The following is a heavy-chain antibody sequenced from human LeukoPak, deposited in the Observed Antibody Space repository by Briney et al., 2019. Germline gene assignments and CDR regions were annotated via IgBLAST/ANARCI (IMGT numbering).Heavy chain of an antibody. J-gene: IGHJ6*03. CDR2: IRSKANSYAT. V-gene: IGHV3-73*01. Sequence: GGSLRLSCAASGFPFSNYWMHWVRQASGKGLEWVGRIRSKANSYATAYAASVKGRFTISRDDSKNTAYLQMNSLKTEDTAVYYCTSGYSSGPNPYYYYYYMDVWGKGTTVTISS. D-gene: IGHD6-19*01. CDR3: TSGYSSGPNPYYYYYYMDV. CDR1: GFPFSNYW.